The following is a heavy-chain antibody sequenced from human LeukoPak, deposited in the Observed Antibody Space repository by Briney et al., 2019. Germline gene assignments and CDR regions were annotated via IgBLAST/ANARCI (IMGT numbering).Heavy chain of an antibody. CDR2: INHSGST. J-gene: IGHJ4*02. Sequence: SETLSLTCAVYGGSFSGYYWSWVRQPPGKGLEWIGEINHSGSTNYNPSLKSRVTISVDTSKNQFSLKLSSVTAADTAVYYCARRSPFYDSSGYYHDYWGQGTLVTVSS. V-gene: IGHV4-34*01. CDR3: ARRSPFYDSSGYYHDY. D-gene: IGHD3-22*01. CDR1: GGSFSGYY.